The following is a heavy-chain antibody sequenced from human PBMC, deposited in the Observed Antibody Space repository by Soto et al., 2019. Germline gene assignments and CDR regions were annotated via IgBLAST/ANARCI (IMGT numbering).Heavy chain of an antibody. Sequence: QVQLVQSGAEVKTPGSSVKVSCKASGGTFSNYAISWVRQAPGQGLEWMGGIIPIFDTADYAQRFQGRVTITADDSTSTAYLELSSLTSGDTAVYYCARDMIPAAISYRYYALDVWGQGTTVTVSS. D-gene: IGHD2-2*01. V-gene: IGHV1-69*01. CDR3: ARDMIPAAISYRYYALDV. CDR1: GGTFSNYA. J-gene: IGHJ6*02. CDR2: IIPIFDTA.